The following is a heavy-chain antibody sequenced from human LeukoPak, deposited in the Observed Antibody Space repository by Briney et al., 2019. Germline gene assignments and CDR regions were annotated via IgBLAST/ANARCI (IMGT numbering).Heavy chain of an antibody. D-gene: IGHD6-19*01. CDR1: GGSISSYY. J-gene: IGHJ6*03. CDR3: ATSVAGKYYYYYYMDV. CDR2: IYTSGNT. V-gene: IGHV4-4*07. Sequence: PSETLSLTCTVSGGSISSYYWSWIRQPAGKGLEWIGRIYTSGNTNYNPSLKSRVTMSVDTSKNQFSLKLSSVTAADTAVYYCATSVAGKYYYYYYMDVWGKGTTVTVSS.